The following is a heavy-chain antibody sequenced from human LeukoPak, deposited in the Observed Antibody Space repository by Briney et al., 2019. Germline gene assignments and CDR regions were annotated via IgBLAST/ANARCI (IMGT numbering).Heavy chain of an antibody. J-gene: IGHJ4*02. CDR3: ARARNTGIVGATNDY. Sequence: SVKVSCEASGGTFSSYAISWVRQAPGQGLEWMGGIIPIFGTANYAQKFQGRVTITADESTSTAYMELSSLRSEDTAVYYCARARNTGIVGATNDYWGQGTLVTVSS. D-gene: IGHD1-26*01. CDR2: IIPIFGTA. CDR1: GGTFSSYA. V-gene: IGHV1-69*13.